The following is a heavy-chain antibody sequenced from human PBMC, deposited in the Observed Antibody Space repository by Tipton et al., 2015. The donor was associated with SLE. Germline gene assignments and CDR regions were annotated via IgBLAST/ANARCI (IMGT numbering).Heavy chain of an antibody. V-gene: IGHV5-10-1*01. CDR3: ARQGIPQAALGWFDP. J-gene: IGHJ5*02. CDR2: IDPSDSYT. CDR1: GYSFTKYW. D-gene: IGHD2-15*01. Sequence: QLVQSGAEVKKPGESLRISCKGSGYSFTKYWISWVRQMSGKGLEWMGRIDPSDSYTKYSPSFRGHVTISVDKSISTAYLQWSSLKASDTGMYYCARQGIPQAALGWFDPWGQGTLVTVSS.